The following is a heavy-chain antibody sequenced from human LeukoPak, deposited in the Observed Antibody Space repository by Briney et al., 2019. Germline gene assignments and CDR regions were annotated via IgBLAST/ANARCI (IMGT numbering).Heavy chain of an antibody. V-gene: IGHV4-38-2*01. J-gene: IGHJ3*02. CDR2: IYHSGST. Sequence: SGTLSLTCAVSGYSISSGYYWGWIRQPPGKGLEWIGSIYHSGSTYYNPSLKSRVTISVDTSKNQFSLKLSSVTAADTAVYYCGLPYCCGGRCYSVGAFGIWGQGKNVTVSS. D-gene: IGHD2-15*01. CDR3: GLPYCCGGRCYSVGAFGI. CDR1: GYSISSGYY.